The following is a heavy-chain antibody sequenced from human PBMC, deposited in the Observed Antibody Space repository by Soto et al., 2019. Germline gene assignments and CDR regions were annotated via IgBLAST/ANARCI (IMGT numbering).Heavy chain of an antibody. V-gene: IGHV3-23*01. CDR3: ARYGSSNWFDP. J-gene: IGHJ5*02. D-gene: IGHD6-6*01. CDR1: GFTFINTG. CDR2: ITGNGDTT. Sequence: EVQVLQSGGGLVPPGGSLRLSCAGSGFTFINTGMSWVRQAPGQGLEWVSAITGNGDTTYYADSVKGRFTISRDNSKSTLYLQMNSLRAEDTAVYYCARYGSSNWFDPWGQGTLVTVSS.